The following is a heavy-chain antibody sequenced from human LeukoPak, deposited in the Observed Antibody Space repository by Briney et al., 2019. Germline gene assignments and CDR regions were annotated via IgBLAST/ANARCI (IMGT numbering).Heavy chain of an antibody. CDR1: GFNFSTHG. D-gene: IGHD5-18*01. Sequence: PGGSLRLSCVASGFNFSTHGMHWVRQAPGKGLEWVAVIRYDGSNKYYADSVMGRFTISRDNSKNTLYLQMDSLRAEDTAVYYCARDSYGLDYWGQGTLVTVSS. CDR2: IRYDGSNK. V-gene: IGHV3-33*01. J-gene: IGHJ4*02. CDR3: ARDSYGLDY.